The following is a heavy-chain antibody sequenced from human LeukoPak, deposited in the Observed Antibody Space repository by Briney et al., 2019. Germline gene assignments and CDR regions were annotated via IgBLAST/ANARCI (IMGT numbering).Heavy chain of an antibody. CDR1: GYTFTGYY. CDR3: ARIRGIVGAYDAFDI. J-gene: IGHJ3*02. Sequence: ASVKVSCKASGYTFTGYYMHWVRRAPGQGLEWMGWINPNSGGTNYAQKFQGRVTMTRDTSISTAYMELSRLRSDDTAVYYCARIRGIVGAYDAFDIWGQGTMVTVSS. V-gene: IGHV1-2*02. CDR2: INPNSGGT. D-gene: IGHD1-26*01.